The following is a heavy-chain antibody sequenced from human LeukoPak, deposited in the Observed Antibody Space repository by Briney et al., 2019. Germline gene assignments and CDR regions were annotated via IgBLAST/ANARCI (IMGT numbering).Heavy chain of an antibody. Sequence: GGSLRLSCAASGFTVSDNYMSWVRQAPGKGLEWVSVFYSGGSTRYADSVKGRFTTSRDNSKNTLYLQLNSLRAEHTAVYFCASSSWSSEYFHYWGQGTLVTVSS. CDR2: FYSGGST. V-gene: IGHV3-66*01. CDR1: GFTVSDNY. J-gene: IGHJ1*01. CDR3: ASSSWSSEYFHY. D-gene: IGHD6-13*01.